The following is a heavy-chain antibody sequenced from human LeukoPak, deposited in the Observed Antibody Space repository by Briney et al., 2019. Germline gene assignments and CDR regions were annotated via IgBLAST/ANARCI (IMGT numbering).Heavy chain of an antibody. D-gene: IGHD2-21*02. V-gene: IGHV3-48*04. CDR3: ARGGDPDY. Sequence: GSLRLSCAASGFTFSSYAMSWVRQAPGKGLEWVSYISSSSGTIYYADSVKGRFTTSRDNAKNSLYLQMNSLRAEDTAVYYCARGGDPDYWGQGTLVTVSS. J-gene: IGHJ4*02. CDR2: ISSSSGTI. CDR1: GFTFSSYA.